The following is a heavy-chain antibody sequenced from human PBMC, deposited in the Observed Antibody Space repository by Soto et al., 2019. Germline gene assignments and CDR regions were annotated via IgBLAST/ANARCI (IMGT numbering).Heavy chain of an antibody. CDR2: ISSSGSTI. V-gene: IGHV3-11*01. CDR1: GFTFSDYY. Sequence: GGSLRLSCAASGFTFSDYYMSWIRQAPGKGLEWVSYISSSGSTIYYADSVKGRFTISRDNAKNSLYLQMNSLRAEDTAVYYCARERITMVRERPRNSDAFDIWGQGTMVTVSS. CDR3: ARERITMVRERPRNSDAFDI. J-gene: IGHJ3*02. D-gene: IGHD3-10*01.